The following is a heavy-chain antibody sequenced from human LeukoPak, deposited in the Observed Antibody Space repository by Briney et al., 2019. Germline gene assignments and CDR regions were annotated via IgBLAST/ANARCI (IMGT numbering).Heavy chain of an antibody. J-gene: IGHJ4*02. V-gene: IGHV3-66*01. CDR2: IYSGGST. CDR1: GFTVSSNY. D-gene: IGHD2-15*01. Sequence: GGSLRLSCAASGFTVSSNYMSWVRQAPGKGLEWVSVIYSGGSTYYADSVKGRFTISSDNSKNTLYLQMSSLRAEDTAVYYCVKYHNSCYSVWGQGTLVTVSS. CDR3: VKYHNSCYSV.